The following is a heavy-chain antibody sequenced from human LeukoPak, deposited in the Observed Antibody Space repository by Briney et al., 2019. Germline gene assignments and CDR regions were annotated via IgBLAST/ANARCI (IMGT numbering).Heavy chain of an antibody. CDR1: GFTFSSYA. Sequence: GGSLRLSCAASGFTFSSYAMHWVRQAPGKGLEYVSAISSNGGSTYYANSVKGRFTISRDNAKNSLSLQMNSLRGEDTAVYYCARGSRNMDVWGKGTTVSVSS. D-gene: IGHD6-13*01. CDR2: ISSNGGST. CDR3: ARGSRNMDV. V-gene: IGHV3-64*01. J-gene: IGHJ6*03.